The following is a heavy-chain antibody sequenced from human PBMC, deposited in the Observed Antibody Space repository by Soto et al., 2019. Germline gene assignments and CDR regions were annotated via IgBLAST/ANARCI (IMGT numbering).Heavy chain of an antibody. CDR1: GGSISSSSYY. V-gene: IGHV4-39*01. CDR2: IYYSGST. J-gene: IGHJ6*03. D-gene: IGHD4-17*01. CDR3: ARGREYGDYYYYYYYMDV. Sequence: SETLSLTCTVSGGSISSSSYYWGWIRQPPGKGLEWIGSIYYSGSTYYNPSLKSRVTISVDTSKNQFSLKLSSVTAADTAVYYCARGREYGDYYYYYYYMDVWGKGTTVTVSS.